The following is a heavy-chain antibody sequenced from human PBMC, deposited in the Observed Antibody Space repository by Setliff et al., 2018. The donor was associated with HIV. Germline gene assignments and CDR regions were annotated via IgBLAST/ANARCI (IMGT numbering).Heavy chain of an antibody. J-gene: IGHJ6*02. D-gene: IGHD3-10*01. CDR1: GGSISSYY. V-gene: IGHV4-59*01. Sequence: PSETLSLTCTVSGGSISSYYWSWIRQPPGKGLEWIGYIYYSGSTNYNPSLKSRVTISVDTSKNQFSLNLTSVTAADTAVYYCARVETTVRGATYAMDVWGQGTTVTVSS. CDR2: IYYSGST. CDR3: ARVETTVRGATYAMDV.